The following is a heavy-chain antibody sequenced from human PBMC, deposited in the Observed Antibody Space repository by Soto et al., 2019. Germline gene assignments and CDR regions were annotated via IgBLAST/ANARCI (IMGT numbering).Heavy chain of an antibody. CDR1: GYMFTTYG. CDR2: ISAYNGNT. J-gene: IGHJ6*02. D-gene: IGHD2-2*02. Sequence: QVQLVQSGAEVKKPGASVKVSCKASGYMFTTYGISWVRQAPGQGLEWMGWISAYNGNTKYAQKLQGRVTMTTDTSTSTAYMELRSLRSDDTAVYYCARERCSSNSCYKGPFYYYGLDVWGQGTTVTVSS. V-gene: IGHV1-18*01. CDR3: ARERCSSNSCYKGPFYYYGLDV.